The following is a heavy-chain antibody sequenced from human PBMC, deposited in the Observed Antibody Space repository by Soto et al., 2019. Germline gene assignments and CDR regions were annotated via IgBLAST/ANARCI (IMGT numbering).Heavy chain of an antibody. CDR3: ARGPGYSYGYSVYYYYYGMDV. J-gene: IGHJ6*02. Sequence: NPSETLSLTCVVYGGSFSGIYWSWIRQPPGKGLEWIGEINHSGSTNYSPPLESRVTISLDTSNNQFSLKLSSVTAADTAVYYCARGPGYSYGYSVYYYYYGMDVWGQGTTVTVSS. V-gene: IGHV4-34*01. CDR1: GGSFSGIY. D-gene: IGHD5-18*01. CDR2: INHSGST.